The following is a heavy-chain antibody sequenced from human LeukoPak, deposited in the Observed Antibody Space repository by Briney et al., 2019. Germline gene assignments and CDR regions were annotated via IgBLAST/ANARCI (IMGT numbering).Heavy chain of an antibody. CDR2: IYCRGST. CDR1: GGSLIGYY. D-gene: IGHD4-11*01. V-gene: IGHV4-59*08. Sequence: SETLSLTCTVSGGSLIGYYWSGIRQPPRGGLEWIWNIYCRGSTNHNPCLKSRGTISVDPSKNQFPLKLSSVPAADTAVYYCANYHDYSNFQGAYYLDYWGQGTLVTVSS. J-gene: IGHJ4*02. CDR3: ANYHDYSNFQGAYYLDY.